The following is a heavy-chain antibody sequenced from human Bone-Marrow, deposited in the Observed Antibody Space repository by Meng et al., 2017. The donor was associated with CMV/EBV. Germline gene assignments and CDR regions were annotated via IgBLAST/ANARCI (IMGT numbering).Heavy chain of an antibody. D-gene: IGHD2-2*01. CDR2: MNPNSGNT. V-gene: IGHV1-8*01. Sequence: ASVKVSCKASGYTFTSYDINWVRQATGQGLEWMGWMNPNSGNTGYAQTFQGRVTITTDESTSTAYMELRSLRSEDTAVYYCAREYQPPSPHTFDPWGQGTLATVSS. J-gene: IGHJ5*02. CDR3: AREYQPPSPHTFDP. CDR1: GYTFTSYD.